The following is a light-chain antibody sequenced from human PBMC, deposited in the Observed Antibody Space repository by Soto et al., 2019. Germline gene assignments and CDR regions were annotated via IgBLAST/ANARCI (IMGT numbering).Light chain of an antibody. CDR3: HQRTNWPLT. CDR1: QSISNNH. J-gene: IGKJ4*01. CDR2: GTS. V-gene: IGKV3D-20*02. Sequence: EIVLTQSPGTLSLSPGERVTLSCRASQSISNNHLAWYQQKPGQAPRLLIHGTSNRATGIPDRFSGSGSGTDFTLTFSRLEPEDFAVYYCHQRTNWPLTFGGGTKVEIK.